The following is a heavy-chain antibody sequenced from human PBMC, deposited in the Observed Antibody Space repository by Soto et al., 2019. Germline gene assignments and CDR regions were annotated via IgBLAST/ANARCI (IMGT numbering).Heavy chain of an antibody. CDR2: IYHSGST. J-gene: IGHJ5*02. CDR3: ARGGSGSSWFDP. CDR1: GGSISSGGYS. V-gene: IGHV4-30-2*01. Sequence: SETLSLTCAVSGGSISSGGYSWSWIRQPPGKGLEWIGYIYHSGSTYYNPSLKSRVTISVDRSKNQFSLKLSSVTAADTAVYYCARGGSGSSWFDPWGPGTLVTVSS. D-gene: IGHD3-10*01.